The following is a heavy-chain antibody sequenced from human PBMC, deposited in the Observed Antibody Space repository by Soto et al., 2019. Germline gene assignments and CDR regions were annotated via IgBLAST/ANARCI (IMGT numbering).Heavy chain of an antibody. J-gene: IGHJ5*02. D-gene: IGHD6-19*01. CDR1: GYSITAGGHY. V-gene: IGHV4-31*03. CDR3: ARMYSSGSGWFDH. CDR2: FYSSGSI. Sequence: SETLSLTCFVSGYSITAGGHYWSWIRHHPGKGLEWIGSFYSSGSIIYNPSLRSRVSISGDTSSNQFSMSLTSVTAADTARYYCARMYSSGSGWFDHWGQGTLVTVSS.